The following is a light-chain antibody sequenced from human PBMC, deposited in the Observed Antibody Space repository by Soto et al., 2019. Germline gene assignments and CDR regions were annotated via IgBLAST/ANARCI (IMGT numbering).Light chain of an antibody. CDR1: QSLVHNDGNTY. Sequence: DIVMTQTPLSSPVTLGQAASISCRSSQSLVHNDGNTYLSWFQQRPGQLPRLLIDKVSDRFTGVHDGFSGSGAGTEFRLTISRVEAEDVGGYYCVQARRSSGTFGQGTKVEI. CDR3: VQARRSSGT. J-gene: IGKJ1*01. CDR2: KVS. V-gene: IGKV2-24*01.